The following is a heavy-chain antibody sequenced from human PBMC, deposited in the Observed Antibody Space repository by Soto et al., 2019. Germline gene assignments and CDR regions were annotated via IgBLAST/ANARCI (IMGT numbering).Heavy chain of an antibody. J-gene: IGHJ6*02. Sequence: PGGSLRLSCAASGFTFSNAWMSWVRQAPGKGLEWVGRIKSKTDGGTTDYAAPVKGRFTISRDDSKNTLYLQMNSLKTEDTAVYYCTTSALVYSYGYYYYGMDVWGQGTTVTVSS. CDR3: TTSALVYSYGYYYYGMDV. CDR1: GFTFSNAW. CDR2: IKSKTDGGTT. D-gene: IGHD5-18*01. V-gene: IGHV3-15*01.